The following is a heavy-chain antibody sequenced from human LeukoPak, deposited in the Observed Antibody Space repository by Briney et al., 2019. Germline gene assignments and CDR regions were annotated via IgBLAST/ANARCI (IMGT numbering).Heavy chain of an antibody. Sequence: SETLSLTCTVSGGSISSSSYYWGWIRQPPGKGLEWIGSIYYRGSTYYNPSLKSRVTISVDTSKNQFSLKLSSVTAADTAVYYCARAGIAVAANWFDPWGQGTLVTVSS. CDR2: IYYRGST. D-gene: IGHD6-19*01. CDR3: ARAGIAVAANWFDP. CDR1: GGSISSSSYY. J-gene: IGHJ5*02. V-gene: IGHV4-39*07.